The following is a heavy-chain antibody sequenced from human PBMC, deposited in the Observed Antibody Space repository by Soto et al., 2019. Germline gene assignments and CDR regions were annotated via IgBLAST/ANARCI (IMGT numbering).Heavy chain of an antibody. CDR2: MNPNTGNS. D-gene: IGHD1-1*01. Sequence: GASVKVSCKASGYTFTSYDIYWVRQATGQGXEWMGWMNPNTGNSGYAQKFQGRVTMTSDTSISTAHMELSSLRSEDTAVYYCARRAETNGWNGFGADKYYFDFWGQGTLVTVSS. J-gene: IGHJ4*02. CDR3: ARRAETNGWNGFGADKYYFDF. CDR1: GYTFTSYD. V-gene: IGHV1-8*01.